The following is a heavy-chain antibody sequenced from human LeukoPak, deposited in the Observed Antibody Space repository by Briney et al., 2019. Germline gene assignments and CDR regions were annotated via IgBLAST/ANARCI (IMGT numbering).Heavy chain of an antibody. J-gene: IGHJ4*02. V-gene: IGHV4-38-2*02. D-gene: IGHD6-19*01. Sequence: PSETLSLTCTVSGYSISSGYYWGWIRQPPGKGLEWIGSIYHSGSTYYNPSLKSRVTISVDTSKNQFSLKLSSVTAADTAVYYCARLGGKKSSSGWPDKDYWGQGTLVTVSS. CDR2: IYHSGST. CDR1: GYSISSGYY. CDR3: ARLGGKKSSSGWPDKDY.